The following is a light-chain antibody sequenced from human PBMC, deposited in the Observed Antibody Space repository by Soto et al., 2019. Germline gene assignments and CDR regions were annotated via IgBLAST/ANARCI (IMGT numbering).Light chain of an antibody. V-gene: IGKV1-5*01. J-gene: IGKJ1*01. CDR1: QSISYW. CDR3: QQYNSYSRT. Sequence: DIQVTQSPSTLSASVGDRVTITCRASQSISYWLAWYQQKPGKAPKLLIYDASSLESGVPSRFSGSGSGTEFTLTISSLQPDDFATYYCQQYNSYSRTFGQGTKVDIK. CDR2: DAS.